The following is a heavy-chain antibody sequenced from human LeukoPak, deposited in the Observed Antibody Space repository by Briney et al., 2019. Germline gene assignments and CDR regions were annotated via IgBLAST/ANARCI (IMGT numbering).Heavy chain of an antibody. CDR2: INQSKGT. J-gene: IGHJ4*02. D-gene: IGHD3-3*02. V-gene: IGHV4-34*01. Sequence: PSETLSLTCAVNAGSFGPYYWSWIRQPPGKGLQWIGEINQSKGTNYNPSFKSRVTISVDMSKNQFSLKLSSVTAADTAMYYCARSGGDISRPQFYYGGQGTLVTVSS. CDR3: ARSGGDISRPQFYY. CDR1: AGSFGPYY.